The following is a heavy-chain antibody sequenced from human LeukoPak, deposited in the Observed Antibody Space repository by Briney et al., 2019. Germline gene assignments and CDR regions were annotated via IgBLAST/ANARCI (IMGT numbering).Heavy chain of an antibody. CDR3: ARHVGIAAAGTGWFDP. V-gene: IGHV5-51*01. CDR1: GYSYTSYW. CDR2: IYPGDSDT. Sequence: GESLKVSCKGSGYSYTSYWIGWVRQMPGKGLEWMGIIYPGDSDTRYSPSFQGQVTISADKSISTAYLQWSSLKAPDTAMYYCARHVGIAAAGTGWFDPWGQGTLVTVSS. D-gene: IGHD6-13*01. J-gene: IGHJ5*02.